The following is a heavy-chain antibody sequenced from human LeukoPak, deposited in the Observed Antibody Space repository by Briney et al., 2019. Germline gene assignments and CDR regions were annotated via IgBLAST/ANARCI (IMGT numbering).Heavy chain of an antibody. J-gene: IGHJ4*02. CDR2: IYTSGTA. V-gene: IGHV4-4*07. D-gene: IGHD6-6*01. CDR1: GGSISSYY. CDR3: ARGISFGSSSYFDY. Sequence: SETLSLTCTVSGGSISSYYWSWIRQPAGKGLEWFGRIYTSGTANYNPSLKSRVTISIDTSKNQFSLKLSSVTAADTAVYYCARGISFGSSSYFDYWGQGTLVTVSS.